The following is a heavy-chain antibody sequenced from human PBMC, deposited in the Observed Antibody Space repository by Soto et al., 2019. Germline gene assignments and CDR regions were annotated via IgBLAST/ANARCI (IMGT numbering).Heavy chain of an antibody. J-gene: IGHJ4*02. CDR2: VSDYGSNA. CDR3: AGVRPGDNGYPFFDY. D-gene: IGHD3-22*01. Sequence: LRLSCAASGFSFSTSTMHWVRLTAGKGLEWVALVSDYGSNADYADSVQGRFTISRDNSKNTLFLQMDSLRPEDTAIYYCAGVRPGDNGYPFFDYWGQGTLVTVSS. V-gene: IGHV3-30-3*01. CDR1: GFSFSTST.